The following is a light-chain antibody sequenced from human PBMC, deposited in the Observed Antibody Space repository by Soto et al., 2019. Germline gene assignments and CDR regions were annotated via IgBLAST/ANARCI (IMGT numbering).Light chain of an antibody. CDR1: QSFTGM. Sequence: DIQMTQSPSTLSASVGDRVTITCRASQSFTGMLAWYQQKPGKAPKLLIYDASTSESGVPSRFSGSGSGTEFTLTIRRLQPDDFATYYCQQYHSYSTFGQGTKVDIX. V-gene: IGKV1-5*01. CDR3: QQYHSYST. CDR2: DAS. J-gene: IGKJ2*01.